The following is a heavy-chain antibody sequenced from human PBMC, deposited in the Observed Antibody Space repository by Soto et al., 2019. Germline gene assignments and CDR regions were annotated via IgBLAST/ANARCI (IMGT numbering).Heavy chain of an antibody. V-gene: IGHV4-34*01. CDR2: ICHSGGT. CDR3: ARGALVWFGAHDYYGMDV. Sequence: SEILSLTCCVFGWSFSGYYWTWIRQPPGKGLEWTGEICHSGGTNYHPSLKSRVTISVDTSNNHFSLKLSSVTAADTAVYYCARGALVWFGAHDYYGMDVWGQGTTVTVSS. J-gene: IGHJ6*02. CDR1: GWSFSGYY. D-gene: IGHD3-10*01.